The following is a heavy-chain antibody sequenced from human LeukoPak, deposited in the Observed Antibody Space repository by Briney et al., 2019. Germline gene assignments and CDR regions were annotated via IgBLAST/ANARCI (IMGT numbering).Heavy chain of an antibody. CDR1: GYTFTSYG. CDR2: ISPYYGNT. V-gene: IGHV1-18*01. CDR3: ARGDIGATTIYFDY. D-gene: IGHD1-26*01. J-gene: IGHJ4*02. Sequence: GASVKVSCKASGYTFTSYGISWVRQAPGQGLEWMGWISPYYGNTNYAQKLQGRVTMTTDTSTSTAYMELRSLRSDDTAVYYCARGDIGATTIYFDYWGQGTLVTVSS.